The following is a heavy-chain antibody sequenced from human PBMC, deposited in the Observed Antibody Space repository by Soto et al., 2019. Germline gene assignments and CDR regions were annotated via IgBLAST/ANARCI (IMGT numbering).Heavy chain of an antibody. J-gene: IGHJ4*02. D-gene: IGHD2-15*01. CDR1: GGTFSSYA. Sequence: SVKVSCKASGGTFSSYAISWVRQAPGQGLEWMGGSIPIFGTANYAQKFQGRVTITADESTSTAYMELSSLRSEDTAVYYCASPGRYCSGGSCYVFDYWGQGTLVTVSS. V-gene: IGHV1-69*13. CDR2: SIPIFGTA. CDR3: ASPGRYCSGGSCYVFDY.